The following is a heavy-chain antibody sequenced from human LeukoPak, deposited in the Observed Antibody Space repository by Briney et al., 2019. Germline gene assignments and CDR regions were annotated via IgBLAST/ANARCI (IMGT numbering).Heavy chain of an antibody. J-gene: IGHJ6*02. D-gene: IGHD4-17*01. CDR3: AATTVTTPDHEFFYYYYGMDV. Sequence: GGSLRLSCSASGFTLSSYAMHSVRQAPGKGLEYVSAISSNGGSTYYANSVKGRFTISRDNSKNTLYLQMGSLRAEDMAVYYCAATTVTTPDHEFFYYYYGMDVWGQGTTVTISS. CDR2: ISSNGGST. V-gene: IGHV3-64*01. CDR1: GFTLSSYA.